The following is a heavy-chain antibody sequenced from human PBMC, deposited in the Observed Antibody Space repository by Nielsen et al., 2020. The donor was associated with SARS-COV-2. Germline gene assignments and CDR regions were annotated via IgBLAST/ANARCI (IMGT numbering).Heavy chain of an antibody. CDR2: IFYSGST. V-gene: IGHV4-59*01. J-gene: IGHJ4*02. CDR1: GGSISNYY. CDR3: AKFTHGILTGWYYFDY. D-gene: IGHD3-9*01. Sequence: SETLSLTCTVSGGSISNYYWSWIRQPPGKGLEWIGDIFYSGSTNYNPSLKSRVTLSVDTSKNQFSLKLRSVTAADTALYYCAKFTHGILTGWYYFDYWGQGTLVTVSS.